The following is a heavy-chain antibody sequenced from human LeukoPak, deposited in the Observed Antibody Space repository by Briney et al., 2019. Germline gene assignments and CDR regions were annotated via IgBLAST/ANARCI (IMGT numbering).Heavy chain of an antibody. J-gene: IGHJ5*02. CDR1: GYTFTSYY. V-gene: IGHV1-8*03. CDR3: ARGLEWLTRRHTWFDP. Sequence: GASVKVSCKASGYTFTSYYMHWVRQATGQGLEWMGWMNPNSGNTGYAQKFQGRVTITRNTSISTAYMELRSLRSDDTAVYYCARGLEWLTRRHTWFDPWGQGTLVTVSS. D-gene: IGHD3-3*01. CDR2: MNPNSGNT.